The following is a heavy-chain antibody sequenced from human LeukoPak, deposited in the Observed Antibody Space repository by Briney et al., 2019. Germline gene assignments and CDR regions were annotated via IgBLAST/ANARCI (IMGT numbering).Heavy chain of an antibody. V-gene: IGHV1-69*10. Sequence: GASVKVSCKASGGTFNDYALNWVRQAPGQGLEWMGVFIPVLGTANSTQNFQDRVTITADISTNTVYMELSRLRSDDTAVYYCARALDDYGGNERGWGQGTLVTVSS. CDR2: FIPVLGTA. CDR3: ARALDDYGGNERG. D-gene: IGHD4-23*01. CDR1: GGTFNDYA. J-gene: IGHJ4*02.